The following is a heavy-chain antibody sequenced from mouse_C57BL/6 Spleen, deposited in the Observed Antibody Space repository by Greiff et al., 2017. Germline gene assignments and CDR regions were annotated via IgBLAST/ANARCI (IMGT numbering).Heavy chain of an antibody. D-gene: IGHD2-5*01. CDR3: AREDSNPYYYAMDY. V-gene: IGHV1-85*01. CDR1: GYTFTSYD. CDR2: IYPRDGST. Sequence: QVHVKQSGPELVKPGASVKLSCKASGYTFTSYDINWVKQRPGQGLEWIGWIYPRDGSTKYNEKFKGKATLTVDTSSSTAYMELHSLTSEDSAVYFCAREDSNPYYYAMDYWGQGTSVTVSS. J-gene: IGHJ4*01.